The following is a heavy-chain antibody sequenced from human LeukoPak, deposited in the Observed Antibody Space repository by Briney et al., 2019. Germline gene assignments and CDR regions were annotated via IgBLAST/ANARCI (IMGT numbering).Heavy chain of an antibody. CDR3: ARLASGSYGPLTPFDY. CDR1: DDSISRYY. CDR2: IYYSGST. D-gene: IGHD1-26*01. J-gene: IGHJ4*02. V-gene: IGHV4-59*06. Sequence: SETLSLTCSVIDDSISRYYWSWIRQPPGKGLEWIGYIYYSGSTYYNPSLKSRVTISVDTSKNQFSLKLSSVTAADTAVYYCARLASGSYGPLTPFDYWGQGTLVTVSS.